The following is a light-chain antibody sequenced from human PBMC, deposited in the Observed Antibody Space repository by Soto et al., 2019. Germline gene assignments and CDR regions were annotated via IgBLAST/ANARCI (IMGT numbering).Light chain of an antibody. CDR3: SAYTSSSTLV. CDR2: DVS. CDR1: SSDVGGYNY. J-gene: IGLJ2*01. V-gene: IGLV2-14*03. Sequence: QSALTQPASVSGSPGQSSTISCTGTSSDVGGYNYVSWYQHQPGKAPKLIIFDVSYRPSGISNRFSGSKSCNTASLTISGLQTEDEADYYCSAYTSSSTLVFGGGTKLTVL.